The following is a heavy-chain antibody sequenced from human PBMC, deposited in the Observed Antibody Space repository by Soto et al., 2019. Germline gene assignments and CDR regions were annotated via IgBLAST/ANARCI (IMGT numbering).Heavy chain of an antibody. CDR2: IDPSDSQT. CDR3: ARQIYGSDTGPNFQYYFDS. J-gene: IGHJ4*02. Sequence: GESLKISCKGSGYSFAGYWITWVRQKPGKGLEWMGRIDPSDSQTYYSPSFRGHVTISVTKSITTVFLQWSSLRASDTAMYYCARQIYGSDTGPNFQYYFDSWGQGTPVTVSS. CDR1: GYSFAGYW. V-gene: IGHV5-10-1*01. D-gene: IGHD5-18*01.